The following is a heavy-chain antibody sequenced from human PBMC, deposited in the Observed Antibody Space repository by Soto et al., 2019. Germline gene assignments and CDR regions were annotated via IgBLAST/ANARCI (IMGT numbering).Heavy chain of an antibody. D-gene: IGHD2-15*01. CDR1: GFTFSSYA. CDR3: AKDQIVVVVDYNWFDP. J-gene: IGHJ5*02. CDR2: ISGSGGST. V-gene: IGHV3-23*01. Sequence: GGSLRLSCAASGFTFSSYAMSWVRQAPGKGLEWVSAISGSGGSTYYADSVKGRFTISRDNSKNTLYLQMNSLRAEDTAVYYCAKDQIVVVVDYNWFDPWGQGTLVTVSS.